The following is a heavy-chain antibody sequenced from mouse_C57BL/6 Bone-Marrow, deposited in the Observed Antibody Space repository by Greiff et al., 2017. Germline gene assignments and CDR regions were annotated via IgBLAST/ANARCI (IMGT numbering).Heavy chain of an antibody. V-gene: IGHV1-64*01. J-gene: IGHJ2*01. D-gene: IGHD1-1*01. CDR3: ARSGNYYGRSPLDY. CDR2: IHPNSGST. Sequence: QVQLQQPGAELVKPGASVKLSCKASGYTFTSYWMHWVKQRPGQGLEWIGMIHPNSGSTNYNEKFKSKATLTVDKSSSTAYMQLSSLTSEDSAVYYCARSGNYYGRSPLDYWGQGTTLTVSS. CDR1: GYTFTSYW.